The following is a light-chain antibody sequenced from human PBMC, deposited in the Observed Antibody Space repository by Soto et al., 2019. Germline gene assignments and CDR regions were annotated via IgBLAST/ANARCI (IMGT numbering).Light chain of an antibody. CDR1: SSDVGGYNY. J-gene: IGLJ1*01. CDR2: AVS. Sequence: QSALTQPPSASGSPGQSVTISCTGTSSDVGGYNYVSWYQQHPGKAPKLMIYAVSKRPSGVPDRFSGSKSGNTASLTVSGLQAVDEADYYCSSYAGSNNLVFGTGTKLTVL. CDR3: SSYAGSNNLV. V-gene: IGLV2-8*01.